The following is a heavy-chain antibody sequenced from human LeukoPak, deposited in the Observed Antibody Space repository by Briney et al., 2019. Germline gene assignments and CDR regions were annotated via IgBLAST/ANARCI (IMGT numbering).Heavy chain of an antibody. Sequence: SETLSLTCTVSGGSISSYYWSWIRQPAGKGLEWIGRAHTSGSTNYNPSLKSRVIISVDTSKNQFSLKLSSVTAADTAVYYCAREGIYGDYRHWGQGTLVTVSS. V-gene: IGHV4-4*07. J-gene: IGHJ4*02. D-gene: IGHD4-17*01. CDR2: AHTSGST. CDR3: AREGIYGDYRH. CDR1: GGSISSYY.